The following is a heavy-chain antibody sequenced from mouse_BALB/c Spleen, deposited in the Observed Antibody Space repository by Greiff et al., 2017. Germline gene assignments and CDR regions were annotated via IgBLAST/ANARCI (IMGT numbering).Heavy chain of an antibody. J-gene: IGHJ4*01. CDR2: ISSGGGNT. V-gene: IGHV5-9*03. CDR3: ARYGNRAMDY. D-gene: IGHD2-1*01. Sequence: EVKVVESGGGLVKPGGSLKLSCAASGFTFSSYTMSWVRQTPEKRLEWVATISSGGGNTYYPDSVKGRFTISRDNAKNNLYLQMSSLRSEDTALYYCARYGNRAMDYWGQGTSVTVSS. CDR1: GFTFSSYT.